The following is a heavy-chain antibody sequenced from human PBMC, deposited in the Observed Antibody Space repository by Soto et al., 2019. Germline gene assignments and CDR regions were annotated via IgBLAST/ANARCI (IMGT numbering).Heavy chain of an antibody. Sequence: VQLVETGGGVIQPGGSLRLSCAASGFTVSSNYMSWVRQAPGKGLEWVSVLHSGGPTYYADSVRGRFTISRDNYKNTLYLQMNGLRVDDTAVYYCARGPSSMAPDYWGQGTLVTVSS. D-gene: IGHD3-10*01. V-gene: IGHV3-53*02. J-gene: IGHJ4*02. CDR1: GFTVSSNY. CDR2: LHSGGPT. CDR3: ARGPSSMAPDY.